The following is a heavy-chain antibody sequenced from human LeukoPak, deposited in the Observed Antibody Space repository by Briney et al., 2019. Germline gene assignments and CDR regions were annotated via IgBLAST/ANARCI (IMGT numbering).Heavy chain of an antibody. CDR1: GFAFSSYA. V-gene: IGHV3-23*01. CDR2: ISRRDDYT. CDR3: ANDYRSGSFHDF. D-gene: IGHD3-10*01. Sequence: GGSLRLSCAASGFAFSSYAMSWVRQPPGKGLEWVSVISRRDDYTYYAVSVKGRFTISRDNSKNTLYLQMNTLGAEDTAVYYCANDYRSGSFHDFWGQGTLVTVSS. J-gene: IGHJ4*02.